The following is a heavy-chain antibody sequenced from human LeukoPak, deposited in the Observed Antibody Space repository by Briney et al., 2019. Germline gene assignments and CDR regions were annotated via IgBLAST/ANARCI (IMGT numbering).Heavy chain of an antibody. CDR3: ARGAADFWSGYNQYYFDY. CDR1: GYTFTGYY. Sequence: ASVKVSCKASGYTFTGYYMHWVRQAPGQGLEWMGWINPNSGGTNYAQKFQGRVTMTRDTSISTAYMELSRLRSDDTAVYYCARGAADFWSGYNQYYFDYSGQGTLVTVSS. D-gene: IGHD3-3*01. V-gene: IGHV1-2*02. J-gene: IGHJ4*02. CDR2: INPNSGGT.